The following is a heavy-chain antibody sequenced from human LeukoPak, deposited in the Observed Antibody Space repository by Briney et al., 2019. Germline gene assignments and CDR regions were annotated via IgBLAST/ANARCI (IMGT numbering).Heavy chain of an antibody. CDR2: IYYSGST. J-gene: IGHJ3*02. D-gene: IGHD5-18*01. Sequence: SETLSLTCTVSGGSISRYYWSWIRQSPGKGVEWIGYIYYSGSTNYNPSLKSRVTISVDTSKNQFSLKLSSVTAADTAVYYCARPGVGSGRYGAFDIWGQGTMVTVSS. CDR1: GGSISRYY. V-gene: IGHV4-59*08. CDR3: ARPGVGSGRYGAFDI.